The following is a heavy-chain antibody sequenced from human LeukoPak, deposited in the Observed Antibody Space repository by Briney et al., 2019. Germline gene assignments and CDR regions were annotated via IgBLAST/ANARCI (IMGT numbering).Heavy chain of an antibody. CDR3: ARDQAWDNCSSGICYGDY. D-gene: IGHD2-15*01. CDR2: ISAYNGNT. Sequence: GASVKVSCKASGYTFTSYGISWVRQAPGQGLEWMGWISAYNGNTNYAQKLQGRVTMTTDTSTSTAYMELRSLRSDDTAVYYCARDQAWDNCSSGICYGDYWGHGTLVNVYS. V-gene: IGHV1-18*01. J-gene: IGHJ4*01. CDR1: GYTFTSYG.